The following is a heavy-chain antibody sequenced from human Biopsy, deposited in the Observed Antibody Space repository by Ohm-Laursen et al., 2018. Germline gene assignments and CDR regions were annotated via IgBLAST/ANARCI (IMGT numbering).Heavy chain of an antibody. J-gene: IGHJ1*01. D-gene: IGHD3-9*01. CDR2: NIPILGTG. V-gene: IGHV1-69*06. Sequence: VSSVKVSCKVPGGTFSNYGVNWVRQAPGQGLEWLGGNIPILGTGNYAQKFQDRVTVAADTSMSTATMELRSLRSDDTAVYYCATKLTGYFHHWGQGTLVIVSS. CDR3: ATKLTGYFHH. CDR1: GGTFSNYG.